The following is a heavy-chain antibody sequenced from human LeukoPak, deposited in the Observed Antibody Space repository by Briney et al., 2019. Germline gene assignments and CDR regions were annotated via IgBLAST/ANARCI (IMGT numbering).Heavy chain of an antibody. CDR2: ISSDGSST. CDR3: ARAGIDYGDYWTRFDY. CDR1: GFTFSSYW. Sequence: GGSLRLSCAASGFTFSSYWMHWVRQAPGKGLVWVSRISSDGSSTTYADSVKGRFTISRDNAKNTLYLQMNSLRVEDTAVYYCARAGIDYGDYWTRFDYWGQGTLVTVSS. J-gene: IGHJ4*02. D-gene: IGHD4-17*01. V-gene: IGHV3-74*01.